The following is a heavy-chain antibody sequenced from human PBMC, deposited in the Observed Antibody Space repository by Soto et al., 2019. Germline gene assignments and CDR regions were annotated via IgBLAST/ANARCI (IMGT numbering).Heavy chain of an antibody. CDR2: INPNSGGT. V-gene: IGHV1-2*04. D-gene: IGHD3-10*01. CDR1: GYTFTGYY. Sequence: GASVKVSCKASGYTFTGYYMHWVRQAPGQGLEWMGWINPNSGGTNYAQKFQGWVTMTRDTSISTAYMELSRLRSDDTAAYFCARDQSGGNENYYYYGMDVWGQGTTVTVSS. CDR3: ARDQSGGNENYYYYGMDV. J-gene: IGHJ6*02.